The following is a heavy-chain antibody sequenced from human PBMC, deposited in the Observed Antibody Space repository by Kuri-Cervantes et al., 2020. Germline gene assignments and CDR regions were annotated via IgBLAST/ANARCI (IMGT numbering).Heavy chain of an antibody. Sequence: SQTLSLTCAVSGYSISSGYYWGWIRQPPGKGLEWIGSIYHSGSTYYNPSLKSRVTISVDTSKNQFSLKLSSVTAADTAVYYCARNPPTGIAAAEYYFDYWGQGTLVTVSS. V-gene: IGHV4-38-2*01. CDR2: IYHSGST. CDR1: GYSISSGYY. D-gene: IGHD6-13*01. CDR3: ARNPPTGIAAAEYYFDY. J-gene: IGHJ4*02.